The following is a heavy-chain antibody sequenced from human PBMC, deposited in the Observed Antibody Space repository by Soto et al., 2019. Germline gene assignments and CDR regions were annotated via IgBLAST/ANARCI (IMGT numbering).Heavy chain of an antibody. D-gene: IGHD6-19*01. J-gene: IGHJ4*02. Sequence: QVQVVQSGAEVKKPGASVKVSCKTSGYTFTNYHVHWVRQAPGQGLEWMGAITPNGGSTTYAQHLQSRVTMTSDASTSTVYMEMGSLRSDDSAVYYCALPKNTLGWYNFWGEGTLVTVS. CDR2: ITPNGGST. CDR1: GYTFTNYH. V-gene: IGHV1-46*01. CDR3: ALPKNTLGWYNF.